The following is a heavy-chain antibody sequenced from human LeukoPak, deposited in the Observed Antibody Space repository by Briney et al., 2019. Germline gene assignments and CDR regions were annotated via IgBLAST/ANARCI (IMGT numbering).Heavy chain of an antibody. CDR3: ARTGLLWFGELGYFDY. V-gene: IGHV3-48*02. CDR1: GFTFSSYS. Sequence: GGSLRLSCAASGFTFSSYSMNWVRQAPGKGLEWVSYISSSSSTIYYADSVKGRFTISGDNAKNSLYLQMNSLRDEDTAVYYCARTGLLWFGELGYFDYWGQGTLVTVSS. CDR2: ISSSSSTI. J-gene: IGHJ4*02. D-gene: IGHD3-10*01.